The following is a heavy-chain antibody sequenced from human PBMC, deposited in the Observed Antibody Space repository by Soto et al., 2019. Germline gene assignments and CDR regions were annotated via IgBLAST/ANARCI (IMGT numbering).Heavy chain of an antibody. CDR1: GFTFSSYS. CDR3: ARDSPRGVVVPAAISPWCYYYYGMDV. V-gene: IGHV3-21*01. CDR2: ISSSSSYI. Sequence: GGSLRLSCAASGFTFSSYSMNWVRQAPGKGLEWVSSISSSSSYIYYADSVKGRFTISRDNAKNSLYLQMNGLRAEDTAVYYCARDSPRGVVVPAAISPWCYYYYGMDVWGQGTTVTVSS. D-gene: IGHD2-2*01. J-gene: IGHJ6*02.